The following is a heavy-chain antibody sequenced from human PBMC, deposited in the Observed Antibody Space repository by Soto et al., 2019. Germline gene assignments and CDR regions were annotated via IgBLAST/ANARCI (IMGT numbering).Heavy chain of an antibody. Sequence: EVQVLESGGGLVQPGGSLRLSCAASGFTFNNYAMSWVRQAPGKGLQWVSAISGSGDTTYYADSVKGRFTISRDNSKKTLYLQMNGLRAEDTAVYYCAKDQTAMTTFDFWGQGALVTVSS. CDR3: AKDQTAMTTFDF. CDR1: GFTFNNYA. J-gene: IGHJ4*02. D-gene: IGHD4-17*01. CDR2: ISGSGDTT. V-gene: IGHV3-23*01.